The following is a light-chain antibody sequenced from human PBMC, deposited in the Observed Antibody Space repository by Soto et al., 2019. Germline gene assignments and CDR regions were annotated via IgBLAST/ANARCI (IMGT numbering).Light chain of an antibody. CDR1: SSNIGNNY. CDR3: GTWDSSLRAPYV. Sequence: QSVLSQPPPVSAAPGQKVTIACSGSSSNIGNNYGSVYQLLPGTAPKPFRNDNNKPASVIPNRFSASKSGTSVTLGITGRQPGDEADYYCGTWDSSLRAPYVSGTGTKVTVL. V-gene: IGLV1-51*01. CDR2: DNN. J-gene: IGLJ1*01.